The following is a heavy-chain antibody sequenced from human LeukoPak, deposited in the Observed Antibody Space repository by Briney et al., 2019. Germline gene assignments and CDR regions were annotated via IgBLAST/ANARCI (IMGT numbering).Heavy chain of an antibody. CDR1: DGSITNND. CDR2: VHYSGTT. Sequence: SETLSLTCTVPDGSITNNDRSCVWQTLGKGLEFIAYVHYSGTTNYNPSLRSRVTISIDTSRKHFFLKLKSVTAADTAVYYCATAYGDFRAEGRYFDSWGQGTLVTVSS. V-gene: IGHV4-59*01. D-gene: IGHD4-17*01. J-gene: IGHJ4*02. CDR3: ATAYGDFRAEGRYFDS.